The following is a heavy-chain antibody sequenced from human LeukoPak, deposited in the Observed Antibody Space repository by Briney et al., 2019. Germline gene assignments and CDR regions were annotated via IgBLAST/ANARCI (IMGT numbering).Heavy chain of an antibody. Sequence: SETLSLTCAVYDGSFRCSYWSWIRQAPGKGLESIGEINHRGSTNYNPSGKSRVTISVDTSKSLFSLKLSSVTAADTAVYYCARGYYGMDVWGQGTTVTVSS. V-gene: IGHV4-34*01. CDR3: ARGYYGMDV. J-gene: IGHJ6*02. CDR1: DGSFRCSY. CDR2: INHRGST.